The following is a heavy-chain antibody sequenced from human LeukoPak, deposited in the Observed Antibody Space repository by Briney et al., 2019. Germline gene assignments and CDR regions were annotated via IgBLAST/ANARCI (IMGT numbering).Heavy chain of an antibody. Sequence: PSETLSLTCTVSGGSISSGGYYWSWIRQHPGKGLEWIGYIYYSGSTYYNPSLKSRVTISVDTSKKQFSLKLSSVTAADTAVYFCARDACSSTSCFFDCGGEGSLVTV. V-gene: IGHV4-31*03. J-gene: IGHJ4*02. D-gene: IGHD2-2*01. CDR3: ARDACSSTSCFFDC. CDR2: IYYSGST. CDR1: GGSISSGGYY.